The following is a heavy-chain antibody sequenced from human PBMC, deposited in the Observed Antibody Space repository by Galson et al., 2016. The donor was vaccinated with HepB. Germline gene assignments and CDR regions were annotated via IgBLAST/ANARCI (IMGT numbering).Heavy chain of an antibody. Sequence: SLRLSCAASGFTFSLFAIHWVRQAPGKGLEWVAMISYDGSNKYYADSVKGRFTISRDNPKNTLYLQMDSLRIEDTAIYSCARARDRYGSGGPPDCWGQGNLVTVSS. J-gene: IGHJ4*02. CDR3: ARARDRYGSGGPPDC. D-gene: IGHD3-10*01. CDR2: ISYDGSNK. V-gene: IGHV3-30-3*01. CDR1: GFTFSLFA.